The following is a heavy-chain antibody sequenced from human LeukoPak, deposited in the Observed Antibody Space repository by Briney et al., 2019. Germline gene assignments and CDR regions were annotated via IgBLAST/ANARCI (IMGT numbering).Heavy chain of an antibody. CDR3: ARDSGGRGHFDF. D-gene: IGHD3-16*01. Sequence: ASVKVSCKASGYTFTSYGISWVRQAPGQGLEWMGWIGPNSGNTNYAQNLQGRVTMTTDTSTGTAYMELRSLRSDDTAVYFCARDSGGRGHFDFWGQGTLVTVSS. CDR1: GYTFTSYG. V-gene: IGHV1-18*01. CDR2: IGPNSGNT. J-gene: IGHJ4*02.